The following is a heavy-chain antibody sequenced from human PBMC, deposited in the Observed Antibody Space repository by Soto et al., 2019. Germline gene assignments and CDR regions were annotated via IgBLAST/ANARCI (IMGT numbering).Heavy chain of an antibody. J-gene: IGHJ6*02. CDR2: INPNSGGT. CDR3: ARDYYDSSGYYVFYYYYGMDV. CDR1: GYTLTGYY. D-gene: IGHD3-22*01. V-gene: IGHV1-2*02. Sequence: GASVKVSCQASGYTLTGYYIHWVGQAPGQGVEWKGWINPNSGGTNYAQKFQGKVTMTRDTSISTAYMELSRLRSDDTAVYYCARDYYDSSGYYVFYYYYGMDVWGQGTTVTVSS.